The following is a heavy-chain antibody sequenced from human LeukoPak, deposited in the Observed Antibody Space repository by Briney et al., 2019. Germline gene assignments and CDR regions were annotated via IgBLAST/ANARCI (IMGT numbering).Heavy chain of an antibody. Sequence: PGGSLRPSCAASGFTFDDYAMHWVRQAPGKGLEWVSGISWNSGSIGYADSVRGRFTISRDNAKNSLYLQMNSLRAEDTALYYCAKDSYDSSGSFDYWGQGTLVTVSS. CDR1: GFTFDDYA. V-gene: IGHV3-9*01. CDR2: ISWNSGSI. D-gene: IGHD3-22*01. CDR3: AKDSYDSSGSFDY. J-gene: IGHJ4*02.